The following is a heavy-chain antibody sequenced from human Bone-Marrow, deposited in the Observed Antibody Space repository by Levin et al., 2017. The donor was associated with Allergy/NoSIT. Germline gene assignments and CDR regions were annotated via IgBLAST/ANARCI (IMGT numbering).Heavy chain of an antibody. CDR1: GFTFSRYV. CDR2: ISGGGGDT. D-gene: IGHD3-10*01. CDR3: ARYLGASGSYCGVDG. J-gene: IGHJ6*02. Sequence: GGSLRLSCAASGFTFSRYVMTWVRQAAGKGLEWVSAISGGGGDTFYAHSVKGRFTISRDNSKNTLYLQMNSLRAEDTAVYFCARYLGASGSYCGVDGWGQGTTVTVSS. V-gene: IGHV3-23*01.